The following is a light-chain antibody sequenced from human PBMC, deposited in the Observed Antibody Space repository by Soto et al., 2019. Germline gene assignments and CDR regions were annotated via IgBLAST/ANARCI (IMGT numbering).Light chain of an antibody. Sequence: DIQLTQSPSFLSASVGDRVTITCRASQGISSYLAWYQQKPGKAPKLLIYAASTLQSGVPSRFSGSGSGTEXTLTIXSLQPEDFATYYXQQLNTTPFTFGPGTKVDIK. CDR1: QGISSY. J-gene: IGKJ3*01. V-gene: IGKV1-9*01. CDR2: AAS. CDR3: QQLNTTPFT.